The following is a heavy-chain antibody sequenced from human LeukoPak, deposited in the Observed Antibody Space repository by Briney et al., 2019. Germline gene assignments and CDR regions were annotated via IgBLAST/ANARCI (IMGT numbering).Heavy chain of an antibody. Sequence: ASVKVSCKAAGYTFTSYGISWVRQAPGHGREGMGWISAYNGNTNNAQQLQGRVTITTDTPTSTADMELRSLRSDDTAVYYCARGSWIQLPADAFDIWGQGTMVTVSS. V-gene: IGHV1-18*01. CDR3: ARGSWIQLPADAFDI. J-gene: IGHJ3*02. CDR1: GYTFTSYG. D-gene: IGHD5-18*01. CDR2: ISAYNGNT.